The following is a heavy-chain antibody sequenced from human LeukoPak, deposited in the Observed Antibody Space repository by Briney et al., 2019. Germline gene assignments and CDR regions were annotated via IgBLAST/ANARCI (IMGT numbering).Heavy chain of an antibody. J-gene: IGHJ6*03. CDR2: MSDSVRT. V-gene: IGHV4-59*11. Sequence: PSETLSLTCTVPGDSISSHYWSWIWQPPGKGLEWIGYMSDSVRTKDNPSLNSRVTLSADTSKNQFSLKLSSVTAADTAVYYCARSRTKYYDFWSAQTRYYYYMDVWGKGTTVTVSS. CDR3: ARSRTKYYDFWSAQTRYYYYMDV. D-gene: IGHD3-3*01. CDR1: GDSISSHY.